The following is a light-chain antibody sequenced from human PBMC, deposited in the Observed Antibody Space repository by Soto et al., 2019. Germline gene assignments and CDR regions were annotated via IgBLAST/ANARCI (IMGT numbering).Light chain of an antibody. CDR2: GAS. V-gene: IGKV3-20*01. Sequence: EIVLTQSPGTLSLSPGERATLSCRASQSVSSIYLAWYQQKPGQAPRLLIYGASSRATGVPDRFSGSESGTDCTLTISRLEPEDFAVYYCQQYGSSLLFTFGPGTRVDIK. CDR3: QQYGSSLLFT. CDR1: QSVSSIY. J-gene: IGKJ3*01.